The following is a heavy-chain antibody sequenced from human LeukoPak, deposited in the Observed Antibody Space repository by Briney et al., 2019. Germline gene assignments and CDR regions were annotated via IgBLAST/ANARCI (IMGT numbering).Heavy chain of an antibody. J-gene: IGHJ4*02. D-gene: IGHD3-10*01. V-gene: IGHV3-30*18. CDR1: GFTFSSYG. CDR3: AKLSRPLWFGETNPDY. Sequence: GGSLRLSCAASGFTFSSYGMHWVRQAPGKGLEWVAVISYDGSNKYYADSVKGRFTISRDNSKNTLYLQMNSLRAEDTAVYYCAKLSRPLWFGETNPDYWGQGTLVTVSS. CDR2: ISYDGSNK.